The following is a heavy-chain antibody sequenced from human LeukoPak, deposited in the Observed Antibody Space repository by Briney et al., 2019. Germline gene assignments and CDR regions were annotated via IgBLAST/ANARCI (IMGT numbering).Heavy chain of an antibody. CDR3: ARGGYYYDSSGYLAFDI. J-gene: IGHJ3*02. CDR1: GGTFSSYA. V-gene: IGHV1-69*06. Sequence: SVKVSCKASGGTFSSYAISWVRQAPGQGLEWMGGIIPIFGTANYAQKFQGRVTITADKSTSTAYMELSSLRSEDTAVYYCARGGYYYDSSGYLAFDIWGQGTMVTVSS. CDR2: IIPIFGTA. D-gene: IGHD3-22*01.